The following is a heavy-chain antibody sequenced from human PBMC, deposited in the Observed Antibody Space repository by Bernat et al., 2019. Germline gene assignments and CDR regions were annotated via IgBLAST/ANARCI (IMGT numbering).Heavy chain of an antibody. CDR1: FSSYG. J-gene: IGHJ3*02. V-gene: IGHV3-33*01. D-gene: IGHD6-19*01. Sequence: FSSYGMHWVRQAPGKGLEWVAVIWYDGSNKYYADSVKGRFTISRDNSKNTLYLQMNSLRAEDTAVYYCARGLVGQWLVTGAFDIWG. CDR3: ARGLVGQWLVTGAFDI. CDR2: IWYDGSNK.